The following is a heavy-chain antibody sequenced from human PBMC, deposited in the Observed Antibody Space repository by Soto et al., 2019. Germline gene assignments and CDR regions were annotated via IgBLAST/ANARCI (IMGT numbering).Heavy chain of an antibody. V-gene: IGHV4-59*08. CDR2: VHHSWGS. D-gene: IGHD5-12*01. CDR1: GGSISSYY. J-gene: IGHJ6*02. CDR3: ALQGFWPLRGLVDV. Sequence: QVQLQESGPGLVKPSETMSLSCTVSGGSISSYYWSWFRQSPGKRMEWIGYVHHSWGSSYNPSLQSRVAISLDSSKSQFSRKVTSVTATDTAVYYCALQGFWPLRGLVDVWGQGTTVTVSS.